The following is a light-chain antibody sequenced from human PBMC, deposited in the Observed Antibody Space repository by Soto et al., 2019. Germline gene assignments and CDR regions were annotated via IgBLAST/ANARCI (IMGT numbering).Light chain of an antibody. Sequence: QSVLTQPSSVSAAPGQKVTISCSGSSSNIGGNSVSWYQQLPGTAPKLLIYDDNKRTSGIPDRFSGSKSGTSATLGITGFQTGDEADYYCGSWDSSLSAYVFGTGTKVTVL. CDR1: SSNIGGNS. V-gene: IGLV1-51*01. CDR3: GSWDSSLSAYV. J-gene: IGLJ1*01. CDR2: DDN.